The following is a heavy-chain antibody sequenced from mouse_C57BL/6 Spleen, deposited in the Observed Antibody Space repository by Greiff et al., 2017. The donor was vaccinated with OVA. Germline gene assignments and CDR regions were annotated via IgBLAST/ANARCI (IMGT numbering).Heavy chain of an antibody. Sequence: QVQLKESGAELVKPGASVKISCKASGYAFSSYWMNWVKQRPGKGLEWIGQIYPGDGDTNYNGKFKGKATLTADKSSSTAYMQLSSLTSEDSAVYFCARSRYSNYPYWYFDVWGTGTTVTVSS. D-gene: IGHD2-5*01. J-gene: IGHJ1*03. V-gene: IGHV1-80*01. CDR3: ARSRYSNYPYWYFDV. CDR2: IYPGDGDT. CDR1: GYAFSSYW.